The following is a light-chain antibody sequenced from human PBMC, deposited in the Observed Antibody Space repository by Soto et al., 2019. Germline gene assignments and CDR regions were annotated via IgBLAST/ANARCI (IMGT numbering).Light chain of an antibody. CDR2: AAS. J-gene: IGKJ2*01. Sequence: EIVLMQSPGTLSLSPGERATLFCRARQSMKRRYLAWYQQKPGQAPRVLIYAASNRATGIPDRFSGSGSGTDFSLTISRLEPEDFAVYYCHQYDNTPQTFGQGTKVEIK. CDR1: QSMKRRY. V-gene: IGKV3-20*01. CDR3: HQYDNTPQT.